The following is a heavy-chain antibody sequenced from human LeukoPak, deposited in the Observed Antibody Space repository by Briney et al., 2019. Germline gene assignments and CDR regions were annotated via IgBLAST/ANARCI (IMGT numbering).Heavy chain of an antibody. J-gene: IGHJ4*02. V-gene: IGHV3-30*01. Sequence: GGSLRLLCAASGFPISSYDMHWVRQAPGKGLEWGAVISYDGSNKYYADSVKGRFTVSRDNSKNTLYLQMNSLRAEDTAVYYCARDNGGNYGGSTLRYWGQGTLVTVSS. D-gene: IGHD4-23*01. CDR1: GFPISSYD. CDR2: ISYDGSNK. CDR3: ARDNGGNYGGSTLRY.